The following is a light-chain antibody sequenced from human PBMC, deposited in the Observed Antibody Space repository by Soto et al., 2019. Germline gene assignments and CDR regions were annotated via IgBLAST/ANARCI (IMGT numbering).Light chain of an antibody. CDR3: CSYAGTSLI. Sequence: QAVVTQPASVSGSPGQSITISCTGTSSDVGSHNLVSWYQQHPGKAPKFMIYEGSKRPSGVSNRFSGSKSGNTASLTISGLQAEDEADYYCCSYAGTSLIFGGGTKLTVL. CDR1: SSDVGSHNL. CDR2: EGS. V-gene: IGLV2-23*01. J-gene: IGLJ2*01.